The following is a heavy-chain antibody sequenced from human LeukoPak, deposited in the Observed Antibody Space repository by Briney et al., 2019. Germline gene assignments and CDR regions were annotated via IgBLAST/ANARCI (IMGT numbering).Heavy chain of an antibody. V-gene: IGHV4-61*01. CDR3: ARVSVAGTGPDY. CDR1: GGSVSSSNYY. D-gene: IGHD6-13*01. CDR2: FSYNVHS. J-gene: IGHJ4*02. Sequence: SSETLSLTCTVSGGSVSSSNYYWSWIRQPPGKGLEWVGFFSYNVHSDYNPSLKSRVTISVGTSKNQFSLRLRSVTAADTAIYYCARVSVAGTGPDYWGQGTLVTVSS.